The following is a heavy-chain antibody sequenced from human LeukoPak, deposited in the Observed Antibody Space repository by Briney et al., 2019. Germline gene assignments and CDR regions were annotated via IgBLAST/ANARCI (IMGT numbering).Heavy chain of an antibody. V-gene: IGHV3-21*01. CDR3: ARSARRGGNPFDC. J-gene: IGHJ4*02. Sequence: GGSLRLSCAASGFTFSSYSMNWVRQAPGKGLEWVSSISSSSSYIYYADSVKGRFTISRDNAKNSLYLQMNSLRAEDTAVYYCARSARRGGNPFDCWGQGTLVTVSS. D-gene: IGHD2-15*01. CDR2: ISSSSSYI. CDR1: GFTFSSYS.